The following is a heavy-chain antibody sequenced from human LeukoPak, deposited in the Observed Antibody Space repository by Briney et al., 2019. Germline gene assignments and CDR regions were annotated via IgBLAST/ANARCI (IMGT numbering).Heavy chain of an antibody. CDR2: ISGSDDGT. CDR1: GFTFSTYA. J-gene: IGHJ3*02. CDR3: ASRDYYDSSGYHDAFDI. D-gene: IGHD3-22*01. V-gene: IGHV3-23*01. Sequence: GGSLRLSCAASGFTFSTYAMSWVRQIPGKGLEWVSAISGSDDGTYYADSVKGRFTISRDNSKNTLYLQMNSLRAEDTAVYYCASRDYYDSSGYHDAFDIWGQGTMVTVSS.